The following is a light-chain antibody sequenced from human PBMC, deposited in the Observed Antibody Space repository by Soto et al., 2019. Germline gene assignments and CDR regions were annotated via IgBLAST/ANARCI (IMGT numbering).Light chain of an antibody. Sequence: DIQMTQSPSTLSASVGDRVTITCRASQSISSWLAWYQQKPGKAPKLLIYKASSLESGVPSRLSGSGSGTEFTLTISSLQAHDFATYYCQQYNSYSPWTFGQGTKVDIK. CDR1: QSISSW. V-gene: IGKV1-5*03. CDR2: KAS. J-gene: IGKJ1*01. CDR3: QQYNSYSPWT.